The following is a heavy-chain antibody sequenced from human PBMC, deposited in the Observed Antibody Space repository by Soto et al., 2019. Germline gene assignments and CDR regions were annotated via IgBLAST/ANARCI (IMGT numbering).Heavy chain of an antibody. CDR2: IYNSGST. V-gene: IGHV4-31*03. D-gene: IGHD4-17*01. J-gene: IGHJ4*02. CDR3: ARCLSVTLFDN. CDR1: GGSISTGGYY. Sequence: QVQLQESGLGLVKRSQTLSLTCTVSGGSISTGGYYWTWIRQHPGKGLGWNGYIYNSGSTNYNPSLKSRVTISVDTSKNQFSLKLSSVTAADTAVYYCARCLSVTLFDNWGQGTMVTVST.